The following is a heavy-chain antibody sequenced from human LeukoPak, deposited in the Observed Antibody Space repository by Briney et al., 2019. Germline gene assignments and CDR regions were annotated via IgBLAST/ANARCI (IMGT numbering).Heavy chain of an antibody. D-gene: IGHD3-9*01. CDR3: ASSAEGYDILTGYYNFGRFDY. J-gene: IGHJ4*02. Sequence: GRSLRLSCAASGFTFSSYGMHWVRQAPGKGLEWVAVISYDGSNKYYADSVKGRFTISRDNSKNTLYLQMNSLRAEDTAVYYCASSAEGYDILTGYYNFGRFDYWGQGTLVTVSS. CDR1: GFTFSSYG. CDR2: ISYDGSNK. V-gene: IGHV3-30*03.